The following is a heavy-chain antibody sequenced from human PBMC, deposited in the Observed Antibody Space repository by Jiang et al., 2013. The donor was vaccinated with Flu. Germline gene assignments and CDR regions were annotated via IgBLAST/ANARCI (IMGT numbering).Heavy chain of an antibody. J-gene: IGHJ4*02. Sequence: SGAEVKKPGASVKVSCKASGYTFTSYGISWVRQAPGQGLEWMGWISAYNGNTNYAQKLQGRVTMTTDTSTSTAYMELRSLRSDDTAVYYCARVPGLKWWQQRIGLDRKYYFDYWGQGTLVTVSS. V-gene: IGHV1-18*04. D-gene: IGHD2-15*01. CDR1: GYTFTSYG. CDR3: ARVPGLKWWQQRIGLDRKYYFDY. CDR2: ISAYNGNT.